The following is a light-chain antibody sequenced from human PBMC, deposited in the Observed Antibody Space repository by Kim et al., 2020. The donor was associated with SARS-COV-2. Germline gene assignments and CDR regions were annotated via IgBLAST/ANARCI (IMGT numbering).Light chain of an antibody. Sequence: GDRVTITCPASQSICIYLAWYQQKPGKAPKLLIYAASTLQSGVPSRFSGSGSATDFTLSISSLQPEDFATYYCQQYNNYAPWTFGQGTKVDIK. CDR3: QQYNNYAPWT. J-gene: IGKJ1*01. CDR2: AAS. V-gene: IGKV1-5*01. CDR1: QSICIY.